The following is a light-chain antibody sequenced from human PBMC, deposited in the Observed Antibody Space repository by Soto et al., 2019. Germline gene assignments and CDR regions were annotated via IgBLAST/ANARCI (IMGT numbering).Light chain of an antibody. CDR1: QGISSY. V-gene: IGKV1-8*01. CDR2: AAS. Sequence: AIGMTQSPSSLSAYTGDRVTITCRASQGISSYLAWYQQKPGKAPKLLIYAASTLQSGVPSRFSGSGSGTDFTLTISCLQSEDFATYYCQQYYSYPLTFGGGTKVDIK. CDR3: QQYYSYPLT. J-gene: IGKJ4*01.